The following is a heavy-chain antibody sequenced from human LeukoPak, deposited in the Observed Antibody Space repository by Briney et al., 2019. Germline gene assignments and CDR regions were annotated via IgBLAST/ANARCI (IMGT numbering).Heavy chain of an antibody. D-gene: IGHD3-22*01. J-gene: IGHJ6*02. Sequence: GASVKVSCKASGYTFTIYAMHWVRQAPGQRLEWMGWINAGNGNTKYSQKFQGRVTITRDTSASTAYMELSSLRSEDTAVYYCARSYYDSSGYYYYGMDVWGQGTTVTVSS. CDR3: ARSYYDSSGYYYYGMDV. CDR2: INAGNGNT. CDR1: GYTFTIYA. V-gene: IGHV1-3*01.